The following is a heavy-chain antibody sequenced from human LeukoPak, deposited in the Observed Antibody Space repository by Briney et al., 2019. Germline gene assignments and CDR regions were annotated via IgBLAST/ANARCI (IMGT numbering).Heavy chain of an antibody. Sequence: GGSLRLSXAASGFTFSDYYMSWIRQAPGKGLEWVSYISSSGSTIYYADSVKGRFTISRDNAKNSLYLQMNSLRAEDTAVYYCARETSSGWYVDYWGQGTLVTVSS. J-gene: IGHJ4*02. CDR1: GFTFSDYY. CDR3: ARETSSGWYVDY. CDR2: ISSSGSTI. V-gene: IGHV3-11*04. D-gene: IGHD6-19*01.